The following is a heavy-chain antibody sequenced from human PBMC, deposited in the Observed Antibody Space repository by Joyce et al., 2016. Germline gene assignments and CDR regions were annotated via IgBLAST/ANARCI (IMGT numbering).Heavy chain of an antibody. D-gene: IGHD3-3*01. V-gene: IGHV3-74*01. CDR2: SDDDGTNI. Sequence: EVQLVESGGGLVQPGGSLKLSCAASGFTFSRHLLHWVRQAPGKGPVWVSRSDDDGTNIIYAGFVEVRFIISRDNAKNTLYLQLSNLRVEDTAIYYCATIFGVFVSDSFDNWGQGTLVTVSS. CDR1: GFTFSRHL. J-gene: IGHJ4*02. CDR3: ATIFGVFVSDSFDN.